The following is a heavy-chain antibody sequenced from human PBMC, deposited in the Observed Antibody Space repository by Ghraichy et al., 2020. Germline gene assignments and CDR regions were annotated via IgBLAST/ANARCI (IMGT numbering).Heavy chain of an antibody. Sequence: SETPSLTCGVYGGSFSAYYWSWIRQPPGKGLEWIGEINHSGSTNYNPSLKSRVTISVDTSKNQFSLNLSSVTAADTAVYYCAGRPYVGYIYGPSRYGMDVWGQGTTVSDSS. CDR3: AGRPYVGYIYGPSRYGMDV. J-gene: IGHJ6*02. V-gene: IGHV4-34*01. CDR2: INHSGST. CDR1: GGSFSAYY. D-gene: IGHD5-18*01.